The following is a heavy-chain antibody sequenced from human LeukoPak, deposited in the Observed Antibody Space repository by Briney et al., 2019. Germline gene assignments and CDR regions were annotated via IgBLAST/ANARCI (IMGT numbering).Heavy chain of an antibody. CDR3: AKGMGYASGSSYSYYYYMDV. D-gene: IGHD3-10*01. CDR2: ISRSGGST. CDR1: GFTFSSYG. J-gene: IGHJ6*03. Sequence: GGSLRLSCAASGFTFSSYGMSWVRQAPGKGLEWVSSISRSGGSTHYADSVKGRFTISRDNSKNMLSLQMNSLRAEDTAVYYCAKGMGYASGSSYSYYYYMDVWGKGTTVTVSS. V-gene: IGHV3-23*01.